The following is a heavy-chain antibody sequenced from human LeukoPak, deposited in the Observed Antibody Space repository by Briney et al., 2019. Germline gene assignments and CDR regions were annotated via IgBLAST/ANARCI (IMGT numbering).Heavy chain of an antibody. V-gene: IGHV3-23*01. Sequence: GGSLRLSCAASGFTFSSYAMSWVRQAPGKGLEWVSAIRDSGSGTHYADSVKGRFTTSRDNSKNTLFLQMNSLRAEDTAIYYCAKYGPQDSGSSHFDYWGQGALVTVSS. D-gene: IGHD1-26*01. CDR2: IRDSGSGT. CDR1: GFTFSSYA. CDR3: AKYGPQDSGSSHFDY. J-gene: IGHJ4*02.